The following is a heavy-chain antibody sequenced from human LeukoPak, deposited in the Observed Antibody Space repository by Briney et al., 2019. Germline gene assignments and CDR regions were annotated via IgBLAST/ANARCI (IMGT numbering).Heavy chain of an antibody. CDR1: GGTFSSYA. V-gene: IGHV1-69*05. J-gene: IGHJ4*02. CDR2: IITIFGTA. D-gene: IGHD6-19*01. Sequence: GSSVKVSCKASGGTFSSYAISWLRQAPRQGLEWMGGIITIFGTANYAQKFQGRVTITTDESTSTAYMELSSLRSEDTAVYYCARCPPGVAVAGPTWDYYFDYWGQGTLVTVSS. CDR3: ARCPPGVAVAGPTWDYYFDY.